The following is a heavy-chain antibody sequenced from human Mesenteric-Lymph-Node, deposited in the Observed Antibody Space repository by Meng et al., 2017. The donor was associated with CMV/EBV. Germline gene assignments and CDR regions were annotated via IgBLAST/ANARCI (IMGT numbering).Heavy chain of an antibody. CDR2: IYPGDSDT. CDR3: ARQANWGFDY. CDR1: GYSFTSYW. V-gene: IGHV5-51*01. D-gene: IGHD7-27*01. J-gene: IGHJ4*02. Sequence: KVSCKTSGYSFTSYWIGWVRQVPGKGLEWRGIIYPGDSDTGYSPSFQGQVTMSADKSITTAYLQWSSLKASDSAMYYCARQANWGFDYWGQGTLVTVSS.